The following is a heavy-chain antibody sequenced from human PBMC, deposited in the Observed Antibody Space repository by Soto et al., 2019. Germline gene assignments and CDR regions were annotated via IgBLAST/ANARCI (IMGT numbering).Heavy chain of an antibody. CDR1: GGSFRREA. CDR2: ILPFFGTA. V-gene: IGHV1-69*14. J-gene: IGHJ3*01. D-gene: IGHD2-15*01. Sequence: QVQLVQSGAEVKKPGSSVKVSXKASGGSFRREAINWLRQAPGQGPEWMGNILPFFGTADYAQKFQGRVTVTADMSTTTVYMELNSLRVEXXAXXXXXXXXEFGGNSDAFDVWGQGTTVIVSS. CDR3: XXXXEFGGNSDAFDV.